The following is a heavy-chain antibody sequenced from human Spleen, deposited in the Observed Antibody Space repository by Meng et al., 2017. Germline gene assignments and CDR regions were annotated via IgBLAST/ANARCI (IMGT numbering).Heavy chain of an antibody. CDR3: ARGPTTVAHDFDY. CDR1: GGSFSDYY. Sequence: QVQLQQWGAGLLTPSETLSLTCVVSGGSFSDYYWGWTRQPPGKGLEWIGEINHRGNTNYNSFLESRVTISVDTSQNSLSLKLSSVTAADSAVYYCARGPTTVAHDFDYWGQGTLVTVSS. V-gene: IGHV4-34*01. J-gene: IGHJ4*02. CDR2: INHRGNT. D-gene: IGHD4-11*01.